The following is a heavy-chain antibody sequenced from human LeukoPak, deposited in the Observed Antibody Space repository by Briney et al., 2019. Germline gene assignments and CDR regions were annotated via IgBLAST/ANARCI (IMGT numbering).Heavy chain of an antibody. J-gene: IGHJ4*02. Sequence: ASVKVSCKTSGYTFTTYYVHWVRQAPGQGLEWTGLFNPSGGGTSYAQKFQGRVTMTRDTSTSTVYMELSSLRSEDTAVYYCAKDAVAGTHYFDYWGQGTLVTVSP. D-gene: IGHD6-19*01. V-gene: IGHV1-46*01. CDR3: AKDAVAGTHYFDY. CDR2: FNPSGGGT. CDR1: GYTFTTYY.